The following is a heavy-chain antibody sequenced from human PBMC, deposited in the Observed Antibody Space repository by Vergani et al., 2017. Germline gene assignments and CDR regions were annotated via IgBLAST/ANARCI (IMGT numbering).Heavy chain of an antibody. D-gene: IGHD2-15*01. CDR2: ISGSGGST. CDR3: AKDWLDCSGGSCYSNAFDI. V-gene: IGHV3-23*04. CDR1: GFTFSSSA. Sequence: EVQLVESGGGLVQPGGSLRLSCAASGFTFSSSAMSWVRQAPGKGLEWVSAISGSGGSTYYADSVKGLCTISRDNSKNTLYLQMNSLRAEDTAVYYCAKDWLDCSGGSCYSNAFDIWGQGTMVTVSS. J-gene: IGHJ3*02.